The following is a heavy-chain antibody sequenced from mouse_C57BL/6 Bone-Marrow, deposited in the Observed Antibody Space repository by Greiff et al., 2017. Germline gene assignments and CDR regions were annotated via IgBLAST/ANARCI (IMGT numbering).Heavy chain of an antibody. Sequence: VQLQQSGAELVRPGASVKLSCTASGFNIKDDYIHWVKQRPEQGLEWIGWIDPEIGDTEYASKFQGKATITSDTSSNPAYLQLSILTSENTAVYYCSSFDGNYFDFWGQGTPLTVAS. D-gene: IGHD2-3*01. CDR2: IDPEIGDT. V-gene: IGHV14-4*01. CDR1: GFNIKDDY. CDR3: SSFDGNYFDF. J-gene: IGHJ2*01.